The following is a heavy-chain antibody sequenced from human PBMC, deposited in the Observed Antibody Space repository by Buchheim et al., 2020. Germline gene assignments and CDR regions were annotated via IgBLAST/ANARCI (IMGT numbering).Heavy chain of an antibody. CDR3: ARGGGVQAAHYYANMDV. CDR2: INPSNGST. D-gene: IGHD1-1*01. V-gene: IGHV1-46*01. CDR1: GYTFTGYY. Sequence: QVQLVQSGAEVKKPGASVKVSCKASGYTFTGYYMHWVRQAPGQGLEWMGIINPSNGSTSYAQKFQGRVTMTRDTSTSKVYMELSSRRSENTAVYDGARGGGVQAAHYYANMDVWGQET. J-gene: IGHJ6*02.